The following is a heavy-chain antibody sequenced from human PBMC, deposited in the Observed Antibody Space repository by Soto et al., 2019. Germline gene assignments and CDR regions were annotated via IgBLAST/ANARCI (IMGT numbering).Heavy chain of an antibody. Sequence: GGSLRLSCAASGFTFSSYSMSWVRQAPGKGLEWVSAISGSGGSTYYADSVKGRFTISRDNSKNTLYLQMNSLRAEDTAVYYCAKGGVVGDYYYYYYMDVWGKGTTVTVSS. CDR1: GFTFSSYS. D-gene: IGHD3-3*01. V-gene: IGHV3-23*01. CDR3: AKGGVVGDYYYYYYMDV. CDR2: ISGSGGST. J-gene: IGHJ6*03.